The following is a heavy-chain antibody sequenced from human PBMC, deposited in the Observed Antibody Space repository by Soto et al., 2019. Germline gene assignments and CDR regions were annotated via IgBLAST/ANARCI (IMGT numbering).Heavy chain of an antibody. V-gene: IGHV1-46*03. CDR1: GYSFASYY. CDR2: INPGGTST. D-gene: IGHD3-16*01. Sequence: QLQLVQSGPEVKRPGASVKVSCKASGYSFASYYMHWVRQAPGQGLEWMGLINPGGTSTNYAQKFQGRVTMTRDTSTSTVNMELSSLRSEDTAVYYCASAWFTFGAIIPFEHWGQGTLVTVSS. CDR3: ASAWFTFGAIIPFEH. J-gene: IGHJ4*02.